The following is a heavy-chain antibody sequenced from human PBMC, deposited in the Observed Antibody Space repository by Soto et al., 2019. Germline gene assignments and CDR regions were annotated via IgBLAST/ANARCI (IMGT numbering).Heavy chain of an antibody. CDR3: ARVLGNDAFDI. J-gene: IGHJ3*02. D-gene: IGHD3-3*02. CDR1: GGSISSYY. V-gene: IGHV4-59*12. Sequence: SETLSLTCTVSGGSISSYYWSWIRQPPGKGLEWIGYIFYSGSTNYNPSLKSRVTISVDKSKNQFSLKLSSVTAADTAVYYCARVLGNDAFDIWGQGTMVTVSS. CDR2: IFYSGST.